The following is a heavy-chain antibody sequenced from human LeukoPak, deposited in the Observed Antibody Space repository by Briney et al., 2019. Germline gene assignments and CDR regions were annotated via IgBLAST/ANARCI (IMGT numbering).Heavy chain of an antibody. Sequence: ASVKVSCKASGYTFTGYYMHWVRQAPGQGLEWMGWINPNSGGTNFAQKFQGRVTMTRDTSISTACMELSRLRSDDTAVYYCARVRSTDFDYWGQGTLVTVSS. J-gene: IGHJ4*02. CDR1: GYTFTGYY. CDR2: INPNSGGT. CDR3: ARVRSTDFDY. V-gene: IGHV1-2*02. D-gene: IGHD5/OR15-5a*01.